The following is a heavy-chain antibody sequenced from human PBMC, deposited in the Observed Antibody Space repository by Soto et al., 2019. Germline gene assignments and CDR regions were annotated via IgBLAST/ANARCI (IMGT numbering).Heavy chain of an antibody. CDR2: ISHDGAFK. D-gene: IGHD6-13*01. V-gene: IGHV3-30*18. J-gene: IGHJ4*02. CDR1: GFTFSSYG. CDR3: AKDYGPKAPYPYSNTHTDF. Sequence: QRHLVGSGGGVVQPGRSLRLSCAASGFTFSSYGMHWIRQAPGKGLEWVAVISHDGAFKDYADSVKGRFTISRDNSENTLFLEMNSLGPSDTAVYYCAKDYGPKAPYPYSNTHTDFWGQGTRVTVSS.